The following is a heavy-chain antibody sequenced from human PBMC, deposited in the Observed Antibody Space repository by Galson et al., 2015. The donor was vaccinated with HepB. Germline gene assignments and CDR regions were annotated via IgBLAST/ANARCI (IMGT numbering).Heavy chain of an antibody. J-gene: IGHJ4*02. CDR2: IYHSGST. D-gene: IGHD6-13*01. CDR1: GGSISSSNW. CDR3: ARVGYGSSWYRSNNHFDY. Sequence: SETLSLTCAVSGGSISSSNWWSWVRQPPGKGLEWIGEIYHSGSTNYNPSLKSRVTISVDKSKNQFSLKLSSVTAADTAVYYCARVGYGSSWYRSNNHFDYWGQGTLVTVSS. V-gene: IGHV4-4*02.